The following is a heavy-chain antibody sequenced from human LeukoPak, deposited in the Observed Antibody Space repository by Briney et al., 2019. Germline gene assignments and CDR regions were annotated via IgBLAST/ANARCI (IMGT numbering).Heavy chain of an antibody. Sequence: ASVKVSCKASGHTFTSYGISWVRQAPGQGLEWMGWISAYNGNTNYAQKLQGRVTMTTDTSTSTAYMELRSLRSDDTAVYYCARLNIVVVPAAITPNWFDPWGQGTLVTVSS. D-gene: IGHD2-2*02. V-gene: IGHV1-18*01. J-gene: IGHJ5*02. CDR1: GHTFTSYG. CDR2: ISAYNGNT. CDR3: ARLNIVVVPAAITPNWFDP.